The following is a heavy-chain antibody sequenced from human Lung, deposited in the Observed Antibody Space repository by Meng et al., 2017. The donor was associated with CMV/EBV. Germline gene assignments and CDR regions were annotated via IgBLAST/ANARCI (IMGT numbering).Heavy chain of an antibody. CDR2: MNPNSGNT. J-gene: IGHJ4*02. V-gene: IGHV1-8*01. CDR3: ARSFLDDKYGLRSLTY. D-gene: IGHD3-22*01. Sequence: ASVXVSXKASGYTFTSYDINWVRQATGQGLEWMGWMNPNSGNTSYAQKIQGRVTMTRNTSISTAYMELRSLRSEDTAVYYCARSFLDDKYGLRSLTYWAQGTXVTVDS. CDR1: GYTFTSYD.